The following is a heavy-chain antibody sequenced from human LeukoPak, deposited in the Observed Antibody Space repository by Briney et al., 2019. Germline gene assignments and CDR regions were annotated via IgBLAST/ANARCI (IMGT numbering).Heavy chain of an antibody. CDR2: MYTGGTT. J-gene: IGHJ4*02. D-gene: IGHD2-21*02. Sequence: GGSLRLSCAASGFTVSGTHISWVRQAPGKGLEWVSAMYTGGTTYYADSVKGRFTISRDNSKNTLYLHMNSLRAEDTAVYYCAKDEVTSGGGLASWGQGTLVTVSS. CDR1: GFTVSGTH. CDR3: AKDEVTSGGGLAS. V-gene: IGHV3-53*01.